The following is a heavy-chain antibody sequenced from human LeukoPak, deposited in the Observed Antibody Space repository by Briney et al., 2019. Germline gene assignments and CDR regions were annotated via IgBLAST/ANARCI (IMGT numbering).Heavy chain of an antibody. CDR1: GFTFSSYA. V-gene: IGHV3-30-3*02. Sequence: GRSLRLSCAASGFTFSSYAMHWVRQAPGKGLEWVAVISYDGSNKYYADSVKGRFTISRDNSKNTLYLQMNSLRAEDTAVYYCAEGYYYGSGSYLPFDYWGQGTLVTVSS. CDR2: ISYDGSNK. J-gene: IGHJ4*02. D-gene: IGHD3-10*01. CDR3: AEGYYYGSGSYLPFDY.